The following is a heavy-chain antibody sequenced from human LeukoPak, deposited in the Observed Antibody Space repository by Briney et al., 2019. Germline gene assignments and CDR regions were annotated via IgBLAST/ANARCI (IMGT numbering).Heavy chain of an antibody. V-gene: IGHV4-34*01. CDR2: INHSGST. CDR1: GGSFSGYY. CDR3: AKVSGLVGAYYEIYFDY. D-gene: IGHD1-26*01. J-gene: IGHJ4*02. Sequence: SETLSLTCAVYGGSFSGYYWSWIRQPPGKGLEWIGEINHSGSTNCNPSLKSRVTISGDTSKSQFSLKMTSVTAADTAVYYCAKVSGLVGAYYEIYFDYWGQGTLVTVSS.